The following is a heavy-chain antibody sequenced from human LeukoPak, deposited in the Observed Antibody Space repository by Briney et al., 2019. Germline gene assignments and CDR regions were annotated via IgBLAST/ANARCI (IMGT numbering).Heavy chain of an antibody. CDR1: GFTFSSYA. Sequence: GGSLRLSCAASGFTFSSYALNWVRQAPRKRLEWVSGISNNGVNRNYADSVKGRFTISRDNSKNTLYLQMNSLRAEDTAVYYCAKETSSSFDYWGQGTLVTVSS. D-gene: IGHD6-6*01. CDR3: AKETSSSFDY. V-gene: IGHV3-23*01. J-gene: IGHJ4*02. CDR2: ISNNGVNR.